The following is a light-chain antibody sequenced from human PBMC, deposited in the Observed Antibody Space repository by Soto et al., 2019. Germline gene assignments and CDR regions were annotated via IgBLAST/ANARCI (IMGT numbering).Light chain of an antibody. CDR3: SSYTSASTKLYL. Sequence: QSALTQPASVSGSPGQSITISCTGTSSDVGGYNYVSWYQQHPGIAPKLLIYGVTNRPSGVSPRFSGSKSGNTASLTISGLQAEDDADYHCSSYTSASTKLYLFGTGTKVTVL. V-gene: IGLV2-14*01. J-gene: IGLJ1*01. CDR2: GVT. CDR1: SSDVGGYNY.